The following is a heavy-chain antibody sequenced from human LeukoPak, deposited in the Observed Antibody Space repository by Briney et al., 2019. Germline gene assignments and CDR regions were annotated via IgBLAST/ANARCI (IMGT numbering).Heavy chain of an antibody. CDR1: GGSFSGYY. D-gene: IGHD3-16*01. V-gene: IGHV4-34*01. Sequence: SETLSLTCAVYGGSFSGYYWSWIRQPPGKGLEWIGEINHSGSTNYNPSLKSRVTISVDTSKNQFSLKLSSVTAADTAVYYCARGNYVWGSFRFDPWGQGTLVTVSS. J-gene: IGHJ5*02. CDR3: ARGNYVWGSFRFDP. CDR2: INHSGST.